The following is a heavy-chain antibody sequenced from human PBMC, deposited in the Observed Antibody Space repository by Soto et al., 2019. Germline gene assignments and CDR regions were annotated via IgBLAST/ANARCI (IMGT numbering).Heavy chain of an antibody. CDR3: PRLTSYDSSDYYSY. D-gene: IGHD3-22*01. CDR2: ISSSSSYI. CDR1: GFTFSRYR. J-gene: IGHJ4*02. Sequence: GGSLRLSCAASGFTFSRYRMHWVRQAPGKGLEWVSSISSSSSYIYYADSVKGRFTISRDNAKNSLYLQMNSLRAEDTAVYYCPRLTSYDSSDYYSYWGQGTLVTVSS. V-gene: IGHV3-21*01.